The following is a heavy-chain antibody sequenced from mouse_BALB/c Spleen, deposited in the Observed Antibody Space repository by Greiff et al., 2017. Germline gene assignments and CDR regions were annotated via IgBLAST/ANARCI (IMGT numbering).Heavy chain of an antibody. CDR2: INPSTGYT. CDR3: ARSGEANWDY. Sequence: VQLQQSGAELAKPGASVKMSCKASGYTFTSYWMHWVKQRPGQGLEWIGYINPSTGYTEYNQKFKDKATLTADKSSSTAYMQLSSLTSEDSAVYYCARSGEANWDYWGQGTTLTVSS. CDR1: GYTFTSYW. V-gene: IGHV1-7*01. J-gene: IGHJ2*01. D-gene: IGHD4-1*01.